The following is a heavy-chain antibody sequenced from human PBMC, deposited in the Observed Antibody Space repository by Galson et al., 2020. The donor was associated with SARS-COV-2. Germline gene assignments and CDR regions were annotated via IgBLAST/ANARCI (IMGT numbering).Heavy chain of an antibody. D-gene: IGHD4-4*01. J-gene: IGHJ6*03. Sequence: GGSLRLSCAASGFTFDDYAMHWVRQAPGKGLEWVSGISWNSGSIGYADSVKGRFTISRDNAKNSLYLQMNSLRAEDTALYYCAVLRVSYYYYMDVWGKGTTVTVSS. CDR1: GFTFDDYA. CDR3: AVLRVSYYYYMDV. CDR2: ISWNSGSI. V-gene: IGHV3-9*01.